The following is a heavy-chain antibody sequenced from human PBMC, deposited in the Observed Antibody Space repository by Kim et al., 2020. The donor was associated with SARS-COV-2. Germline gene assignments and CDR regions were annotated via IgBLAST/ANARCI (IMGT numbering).Heavy chain of an antibody. CDR3: ASHRHEYDLWRGYLDY. Sequence: EQGRFTNSRDNSKNTLYLQMNSLRAEDTAVYNCASHRHEYDLWRGYLDYWGQGTLVTVSS. D-gene: IGHD3-3*01. J-gene: IGHJ4*02. V-gene: IGHV3-30*01.